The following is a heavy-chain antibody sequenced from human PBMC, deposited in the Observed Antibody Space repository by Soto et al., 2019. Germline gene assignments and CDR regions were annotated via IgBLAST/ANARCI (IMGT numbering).Heavy chain of an antibody. D-gene: IGHD3-3*01. J-gene: IGHJ4*02. CDR1: GGTFSSYT. V-gene: IGHV1-69*13. CDR2: IIPIFGTA. CDR3: ARGTSYDFWSGYLDY. Sequence: SVKVSCKASGGTFSSYTISWVRQAPGQGLEWMGGIIPIFGTANYAQKFQGRVTITADESTSTAYMELSSLRSEDTAVYYCARGTSYDFWSGYLDYWGQGTLVTVSS.